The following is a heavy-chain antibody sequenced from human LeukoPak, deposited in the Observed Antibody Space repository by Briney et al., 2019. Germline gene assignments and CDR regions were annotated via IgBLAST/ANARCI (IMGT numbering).Heavy chain of an antibody. CDR1: GFTFSSYA. CDR2: ISGSGGST. J-gene: IGHJ4*02. CDR3: ARGGRGYSSSWDYFDY. D-gene: IGHD6-13*01. Sequence: GGSLRLSCAASGFTFSSYAMSWVRQAPGKGLEWVSAISGSGGSTYYADSVKGRFTISRDNSKNTLYLQMNSLRAEDTAVYYCARGGRGYSSSWDYFDYWGQGTLVTVSS. V-gene: IGHV3-23*01.